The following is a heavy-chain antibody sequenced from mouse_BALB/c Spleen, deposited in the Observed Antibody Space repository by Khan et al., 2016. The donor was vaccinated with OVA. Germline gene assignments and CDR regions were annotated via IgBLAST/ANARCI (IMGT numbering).Heavy chain of an antibody. CDR1: GFTFTSNT. V-gene: IGHV1-4*01. D-gene: IGHD2-14*01. CDR3: ARRTPGYTMDS. J-gene: IGHJ4*01. CDR2: INPRSGYS. Sequence: VELVESGAELARPGASLRMSCQASGFTFTSNTMHWINQRPGPGLEWIGYINPRSGYSSSNQNFTDKATLPADKCSSTADMQLSSLTSKGSAVDYWARRTPGYTMDSWGQGTSVTVAS.